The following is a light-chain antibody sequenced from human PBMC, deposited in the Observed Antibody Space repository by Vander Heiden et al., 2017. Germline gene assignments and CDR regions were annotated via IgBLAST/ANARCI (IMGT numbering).Light chain of an antibody. CDR1: QSISSY. CDR3: QQSYSTPPIT. J-gene: IGKJ5*01. Sequence: IQMTKSPSSLSASVGDRVTITCRASQSISSYLNWYQQKPGKAHTHLIFAASNLQSGVPSRFSGSGSGTDLTLTLSSLQPEDFATYYCQQSYSTPPITFGQGTRLEIK. V-gene: IGKV1-39*01. CDR2: AAS.